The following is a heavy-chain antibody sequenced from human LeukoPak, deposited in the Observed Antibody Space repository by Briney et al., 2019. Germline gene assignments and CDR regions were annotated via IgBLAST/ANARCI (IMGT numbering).Heavy chain of an antibody. CDR1: GFTSDDYA. D-gene: IGHD3-9*01. V-gene: IGHV3-9*02. Sequence: GGSLRLSCAASGFTSDDYAMHWVRQAPGKGLEWVSGISWNSGSIGYADSVKGRFTISRDNAKNSLYLQMNSLRAEDMALYYCAKGRYYDILTGPFDYWGQGTLVTVSS. CDR3: AKGRYYDILTGPFDY. CDR2: ISWNSGSI. J-gene: IGHJ4*02.